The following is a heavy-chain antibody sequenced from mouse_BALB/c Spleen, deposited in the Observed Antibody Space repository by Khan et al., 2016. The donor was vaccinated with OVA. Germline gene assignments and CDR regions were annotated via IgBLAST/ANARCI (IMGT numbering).Heavy chain of an antibody. Sequence: EVELVESGGGLVQPGGSRKLSCAASGFTFIGYGMAWVRQTPGKGPEWIAFISSVAYSIYYADTVTGRFTISRENAKNTLYLEMSSLRSDDTAMYYCARGGFAYWGQGTLVTVSA. CDR3: ARGGFAY. V-gene: IGHV5-15*02. CDR2: ISSVAYSI. CDR1: GFTFIGYG. J-gene: IGHJ3*01.